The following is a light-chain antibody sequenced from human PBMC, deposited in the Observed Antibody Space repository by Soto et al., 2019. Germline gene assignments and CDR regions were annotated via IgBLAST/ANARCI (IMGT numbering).Light chain of an antibody. CDR3: QQYNSWPLT. CDR2: DIS. V-gene: IGKV3D-15*01. Sequence: ETVMTQSPATLSVSPGERATLSCRASQSVSSNLAWYQQKPGQPPRLLIYDISTRATGIPTRFSGSGSGTEFTLTISSLQSEDFEVYYCQQYNSWPLTLGGGTKVEIK. J-gene: IGKJ4*01. CDR1: QSVSSN.